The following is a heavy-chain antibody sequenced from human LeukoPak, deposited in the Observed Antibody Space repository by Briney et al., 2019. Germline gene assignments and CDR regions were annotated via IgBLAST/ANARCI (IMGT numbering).Heavy chain of an antibody. D-gene: IGHD6-13*01. Sequence: GGSLRLSCAASGFTSSSYAMSWVRQAPGKGLEWVSAISGSGGSTYYADSVKGRFTISRDNSKNTLYLQMSSLRAEDTAVYYCVKDGVIAAAATLHFDYRGQGTLVTVSS. J-gene: IGHJ4*02. CDR1: GFTSSSYA. CDR3: VKDGVIAAAATLHFDY. V-gene: IGHV3-23*01. CDR2: ISGSGGST.